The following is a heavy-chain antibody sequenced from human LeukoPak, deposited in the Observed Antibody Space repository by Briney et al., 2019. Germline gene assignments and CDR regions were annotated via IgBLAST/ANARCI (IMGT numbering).Heavy chain of an antibody. CDR2: INPNSGGT. Sequence: EASVKVSCKPSGYTFTGYYMHWVRQAPGQGLKWMGCINPNSGGTNYAQKFQGRVTMTRDTSISTAYMELSRLRSDDTAVYYCARYSGYDPFDYWGQGTLVTVSS. D-gene: IGHD5-12*01. CDR3: ARYSGYDPFDY. J-gene: IGHJ4*02. CDR1: GYTFTGYY. V-gene: IGHV1-2*02.